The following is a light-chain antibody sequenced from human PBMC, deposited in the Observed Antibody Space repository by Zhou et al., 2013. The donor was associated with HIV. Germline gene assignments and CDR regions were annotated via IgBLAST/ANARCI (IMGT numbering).Light chain of an antibody. CDR3: QQYGGAFT. V-gene: IGKV3-11*01. CDR1: QSVSSY. CDR2: DAS. Sequence: EIVLTQSPATLSLTPGETATLSCRASQSVSSYLAWYQQKPGQPPRLLIYDASNRATGIPARFSGSGSGTDFTLAISSLEPEDFAVYYCQQYGGAFTFGGGTKVEIK. J-gene: IGKJ4*01.